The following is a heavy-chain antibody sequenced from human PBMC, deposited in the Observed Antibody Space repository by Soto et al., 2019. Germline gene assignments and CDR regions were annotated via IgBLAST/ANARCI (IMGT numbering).Heavy chain of an antibody. V-gene: IGHV4-31*03. CDR1: GGSISSGAYY. D-gene: IGHD2-2*01. CDR2: IYYSGST. CDR3: AGQLDSCFFDY. Sequence: QVQLQESGPGLVKPSQTLSLTCTVSGGSISSGAYYWSWIRQHPGKGLEWIGYIYYSGSTSYNPSRKGRVAPSVDTSKNQFSLKLNSVIAADTAVYYCAGQLDSCFFDYWGQGTLVTVSS. J-gene: IGHJ4*02.